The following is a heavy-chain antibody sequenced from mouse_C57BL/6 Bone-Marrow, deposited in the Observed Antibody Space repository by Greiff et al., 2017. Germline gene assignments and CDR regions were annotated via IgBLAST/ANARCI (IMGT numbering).Heavy chain of an antibody. J-gene: IGHJ1*03. CDR1: GFTFSDYG. CDR2: ISSGSSTI. CDR3: ARGELGPYWYFDF. Sequence: EVKLVESGGGLVKPGGSLKLSCAASGFTFSDYGMHWVRQAPEKGLEWVAYISSGSSTIYYADTVKGRFTISRDNAKNTLFLQMTSLRSEDTAMYYCARGELGPYWYFDFCGTGTTVTVSS. V-gene: IGHV5-17*01. D-gene: IGHD4-1*01.